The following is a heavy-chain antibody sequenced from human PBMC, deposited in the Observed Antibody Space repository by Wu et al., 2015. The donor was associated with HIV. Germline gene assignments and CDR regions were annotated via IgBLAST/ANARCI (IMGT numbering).Heavy chain of an antibody. CDR1: GYTFTGYY. Sequence: QVQLVQSGAEVKKPGASVKVSCKASGYTFTGYYMHWVRQAPGQGLEWMGWINPNSGGTNYAQKFQGRVTMTRDTSISTAYMELSSLRSDDTAIYYCARRNSSLVGTVYQYYGMDVWGQGTTVTVPS. J-gene: IGHJ6*02. CDR2: INPNSGGT. V-gene: IGHV1-2*02. CDR3: ARRNSSLVGTVYQYYGMDV. D-gene: IGHD6-13*01.